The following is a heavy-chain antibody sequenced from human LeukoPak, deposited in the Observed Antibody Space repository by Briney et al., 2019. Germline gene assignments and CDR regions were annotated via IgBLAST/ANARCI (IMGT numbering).Heavy chain of an antibody. Sequence: GESLKISCKGSGYSFTSYWIGWVRQKPGKGLEWMGIIYPGDSDTRYSPSFQGQVTISADKSISTAYLQWSSLKASDTAMYYCARHQKLTYSSSWYQASNWFDPWGQGTLVTVSS. D-gene: IGHD6-13*01. CDR1: GYSFTSYW. V-gene: IGHV5-51*01. CDR2: IYPGDSDT. CDR3: ARHQKLTYSSSWYQASNWFDP. J-gene: IGHJ5*01.